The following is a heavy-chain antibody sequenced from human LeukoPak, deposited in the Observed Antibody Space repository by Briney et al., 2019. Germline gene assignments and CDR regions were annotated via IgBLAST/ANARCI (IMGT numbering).Heavy chain of an antibody. CDR3: ARIYSGSLSGAFDI. D-gene: IGHD1-26*01. CDR2: IHYSGST. CDR1: GGSISSSRYY. Sequence: SETLSLTCTVSGGSISSSRYYWGWIRQPPGKGLEWIGSIHYSGSTYYNPSLKSRVSISVDTSKNQFSLKLSSVTAADTAVYYCARIYSGSLSGAFDIWGQGTMVTVSS. J-gene: IGHJ3*02. V-gene: IGHV4-39*07.